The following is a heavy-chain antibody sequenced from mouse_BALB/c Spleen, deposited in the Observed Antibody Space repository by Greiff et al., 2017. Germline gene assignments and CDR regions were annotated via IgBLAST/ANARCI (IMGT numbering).Heavy chain of an antibody. Sequence: VQLKESGPELVKPGASVKMSCKASGYTFTSYVMHWVKQKPGQGLEWIGYINPYNDGTKYNEKFKGKATLTSDKPSSTAYMELSSLTSEDSAVYYCARRDGYDGGYFDYWGQGTTLTVSS. CDR1: GYTFTSYV. D-gene: IGHD2-2*01. V-gene: IGHV1-14*01. J-gene: IGHJ2*01. CDR2: INPYNDGT. CDR3: ARRDGYDGGYFDY.